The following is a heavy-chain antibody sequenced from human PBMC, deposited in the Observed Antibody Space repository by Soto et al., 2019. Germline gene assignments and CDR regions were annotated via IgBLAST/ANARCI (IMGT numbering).Heavy chain of an antibody. CDR3: ARQKYGDYHFAY. V-gene: IGHV4-39*01. CDR2: ISYSGST. CDR1: GGSMSSSSYY. J-gene: IGHJ4*02. D-gene: IGHD4-17*01. Sequence: PSETLSLTCTVSGGSMSSSSYYWGWIRQPPGKGLEWIGSISYSGSTCYNPSLKSRVTISVDTSRNQFSLKLSSVTAADTAVYYCARQKYGDYHFAYWGQGTLVTVSS.